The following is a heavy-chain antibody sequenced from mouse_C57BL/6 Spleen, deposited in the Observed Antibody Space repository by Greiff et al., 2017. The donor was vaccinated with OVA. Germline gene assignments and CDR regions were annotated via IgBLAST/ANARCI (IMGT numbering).Heavy chain of an antibody. CDR2: SRNKANDYTT. D-gene: IGHD1-1*01. Sequence: EVKVVESGGGLVQSGRSLRLSCATSGFTFSDFYMEWVRQAPGKGLEWIAASRNKANDYTTEYSASVKGRFIVSRDTSQSILYLQMNALRAEDTAIYYCARDASYYYGSSYRYFDVWGTGTTVTVSS. V-gene: IGHV7-1*01. CDR3: ARDASYYYGSSYRYFDV. CDR1: GFTFSDFY. J-gene: IGHJ1*03.